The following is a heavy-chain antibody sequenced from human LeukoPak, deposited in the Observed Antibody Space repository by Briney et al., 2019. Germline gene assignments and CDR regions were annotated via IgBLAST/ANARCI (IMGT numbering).Heavy chain of an antibody. Sequence: PGRSLRLSCAASGFTFSSYAMHWVRQAPGKGLEWVAVISYDGSNKYYADSVKGRFTISRDNSKNTLYLQMNSLRAGDTAVYYCVKEAGWELLGGGYYFDYWGQGTLVTVSS. V-gene: IGHV3-30-3*01. D-gene: IGHD1-26*01. CDR3: VKEAGWELLGGGYYFDY. CDR2: ISYDGSNK. J-gene: IGHJ4*02. CDR1: GFTFSSYA.